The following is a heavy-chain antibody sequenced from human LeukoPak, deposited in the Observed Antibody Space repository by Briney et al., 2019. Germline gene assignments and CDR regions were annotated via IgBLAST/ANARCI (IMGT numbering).Heavy chain of an antibody. CDR1: GGSFSGYY. CDR3: ARTSLLGYSWFDP. Sequence: SETLSLTCAVYGGSFSGYYWSWIRQPPGKGLEWIGEINHSGSTNYNPSLKSRVTISVDTSKNQFSLKLSSVTAADTAVYYCARTSLLGYSWFDPWGQGTLVTVSS. D-gene: IGHD3-16*02. J-gene: IGHJ5*02. V-gene: IGHV4-34*01. CDR2: INHSGST.